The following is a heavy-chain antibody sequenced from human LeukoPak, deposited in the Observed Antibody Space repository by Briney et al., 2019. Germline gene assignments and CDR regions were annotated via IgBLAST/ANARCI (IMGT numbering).Heavy chain of an antibody. CDR3: ARDRGLRYGMDV. J-gene: IGHJ6*02. D-gene: IGHD5-24*01. Sequence: GASVKVSCKASGYTFTSYDINWVRQATGQGLEWMGWMNPNSGNTGYAQKFQGRVTITRNTSISTAYMELSSLRSEDTAVYYCARDRGLRYGMDVWGQGTTVTVSS. V-gene: IGHV1-8*03. CDR1: GYTFTSYD. CDR2: MNPNSGNT.